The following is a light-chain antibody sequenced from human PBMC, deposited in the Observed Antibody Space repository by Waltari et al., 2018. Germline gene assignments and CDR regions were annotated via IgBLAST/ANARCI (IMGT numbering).Light chain of an antibody. CDR3: SSYTSSRTHVV. CDR2: DVS. J-gene: IGLJ2*01. CDR1: NSDVGGYNY. Sequence: QSALTQPASVSGSPGQSITISCTGTNSDVGGYNYVSWYQQHPDKAPKLMIYDVSNRPSGVSNRFSGSKSGNTASLTISGLQAEDEADYYCSSYTSSRTHVVFGGGTKLTVL. V-gene: IGLV2-14*01.